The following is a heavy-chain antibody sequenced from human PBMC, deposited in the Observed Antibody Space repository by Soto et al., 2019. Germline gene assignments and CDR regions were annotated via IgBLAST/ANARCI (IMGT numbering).Heavy chain of an antibody. CDR1: GGSISSGGYS. Sequence: PSETLSLTCAVSGGSISSGGYSWSWIRQPPGKGLEWIGYIYNSGTTNYHPSLKSRVTISIDTSKSQFYLKLTSVTAADTAIYYCATRFYSSGVLFDYWGPGTQVTVSS. V-gene: IGHV4-30-2*02. D-gene: IGHD3-10*01. CDR2: IYNSGTT. J-gene: IGHJ4*02. CDR3: ATRFYSSGVLFDY.